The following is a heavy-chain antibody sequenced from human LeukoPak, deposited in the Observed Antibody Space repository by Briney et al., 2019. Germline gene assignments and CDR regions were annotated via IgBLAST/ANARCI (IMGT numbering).Heavy chain of an antibody. CDR3: AKVEGQQLVRGDFDY. V-gene: IGHV3-23*01. J-gene: IGHJ4*02. Sequence: PGGSLRLSCAASGFTFSSYAMSWVRQAPGKGLEWVSAISGSGGSTYYADSVKGRFTISRDNSKNTLYLQMNSLRAEDTAVYYCAKVEGQQLVRGDFDYWGQGTLVTVSS. D-gene: IGHD6-13*01. CDR1: GFTFSSYA. CDR2: ISGSGGST.